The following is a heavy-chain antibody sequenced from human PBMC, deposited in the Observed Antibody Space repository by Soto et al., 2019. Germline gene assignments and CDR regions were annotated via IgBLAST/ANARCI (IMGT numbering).Heavy chain of an antibody. CDR2: IYYSGST. Sequence: QVQLQESGPGLVKPSETLSLTCTVSGGSISSYYWSWIRQPPGKGLEWIGYIYYSGSTNYNPSLKSRVTISVDTSKNQFSLKLSSVTAADTAVSYCARVWGGAFDIWGQGTMVTVSS. V-gene: IGHV4-59*01. CDR1: GGSISSYY. D-gene: IGHD3-10*01. CDR3: ARVWGGAFDI. J-gene: IGHJ3*02.